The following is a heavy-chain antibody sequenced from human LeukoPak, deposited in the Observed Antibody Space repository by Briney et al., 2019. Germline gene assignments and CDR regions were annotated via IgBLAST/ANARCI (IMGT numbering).Heavy chain of an antibody. Sequence: SETLSLTCTVSGGSFTNYYWSWIRQPAGEGLEWIGHINTKGSTNYNPSLKSRVTISVDASKNQFSLKLSSVTAADTAVYYCARGGGYQYPFDYWGQGTLVTVSS. CDR1: GGSFTNYY. CDR2: INTKGST. J-gene: IGHJ4*02. CDR3: ARGGGYQYPFDY. D-gene: IGHD3-22*01. V-gene: IGHV4-4*07.